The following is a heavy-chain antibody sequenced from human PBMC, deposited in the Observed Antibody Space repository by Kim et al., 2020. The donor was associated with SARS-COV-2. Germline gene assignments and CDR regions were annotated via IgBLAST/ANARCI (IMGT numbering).Heavy chain of an antibody. CDR1: GFTVSSNY. Sequence: GGSLRLSCAASGFTVSSNYMSWVRQAPGKGLEWVSVIYSGGSTYYAASVKGRFTISRDNSKNTLYLQMNSLRAEDTAVYYCASDLEYSSSSLLYYGMDVWGQETTVTVSS. V-gene: IGHV3-53*01. J-gene: IGHJ6*02. D-gene: IGHD6-6*01. CDR2: IYSGGST. CDR3: ASDLEYSSSSLLYYGMDV.